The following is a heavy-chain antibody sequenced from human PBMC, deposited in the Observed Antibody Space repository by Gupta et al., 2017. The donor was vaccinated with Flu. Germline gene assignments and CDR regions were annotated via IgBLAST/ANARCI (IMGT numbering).Heavy chain of an antibody. J-gene: IGHJ5*02. Sequence: EVQLLESGGGLVQPGGSLRLSCAASGFTFDNYAMSWVRQTPGKGLEWVSAASPSGKNTHHADSVKGRFTISRDNSKNTLYLQMNSLRAEDTAVYYCVGHSCGSTSCYVGSNWFDPWGQGTLVTVSS. CDR3: VGHSCGSTSCYVGSNWFDP. CDR1: GFTFDNYA. CDR2: ASPSGKNT. D-gene: IGHD2-2*01. V-gene: IGHV3-23*01.